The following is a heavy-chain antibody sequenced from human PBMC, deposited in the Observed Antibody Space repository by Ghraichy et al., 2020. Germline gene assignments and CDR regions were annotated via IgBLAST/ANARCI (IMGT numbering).Heavy chain of an antibody. CDR3: ARDIKSSSWSYYFYAMDV. CDR1: RFTFSGYS. J-gene: IGHJ6*04. CDR2: ISYDGISK. Sequence: GGSLRLSCAASRFTFSGYSMHWVRQAPGKGLEWVAVISYDGISKYYADSVKGRITISRDNSKNTLFLQMNSLRAEDTAVYYCARDIKSSSWSYYFYAMDVWGEGTTVTVSS. V-gene: IGHV3-30-3*01. D-gene: IGHD6-13*01.